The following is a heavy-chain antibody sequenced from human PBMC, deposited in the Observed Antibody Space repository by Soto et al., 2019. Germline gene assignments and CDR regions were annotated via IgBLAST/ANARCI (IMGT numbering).Heavy chain of an antibody. Sequence: QVQLQESGPGLVKPSQTLSLTCTVSGGSISSGGYYWSWIRQHPGKGLEWIGYIYYSGSTYYNPSLKSRVTISVDTSKNQFSLKLSSVTAADTAVYYCARDLGVPRDYGDYVSDYYYGMDVWGQGTTVTVSS. D-gene: IGHD4-17*01. V-gene: IGHV4-31*03. J-gene: IGHJ6*02. CDR1: GGSISSGGYY. CDR3: ARDLGVPRDYGDYVSDYYYGMDV. CDR2: IYYSGST.